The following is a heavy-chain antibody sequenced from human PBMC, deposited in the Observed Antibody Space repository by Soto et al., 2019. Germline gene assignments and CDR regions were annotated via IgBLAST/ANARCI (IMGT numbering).Heavy chain of an antibody. V-gene: IGHV3-48*03. CDR2: ISFSGSTL. CDR3: TRGAGVFYGVDV. Sequence: GGSLRLSCAASGISFSDYEMNWVHQAPGRGLEWIAHISFSGSTLYYAHSVKGRFSISRDNSKIFLYLQMCGLRADDSDVYYCTRGAGVFYGVDVWGLGTTVTVSS. CDR1: GISFSDYE. J-gene: IGHJ6*02.